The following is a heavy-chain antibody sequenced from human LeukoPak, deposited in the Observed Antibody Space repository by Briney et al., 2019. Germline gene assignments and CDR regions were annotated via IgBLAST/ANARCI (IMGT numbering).Heavy chain of an antibody. Sequence: AGGSLRLSCAASGFTFSSYAMHWVRQAPGKGLEWVAVISYDGSNKYYADSVKGRFTISRDNSKNTLYLQMNSLRAEDTAVYYCARDQTDRVNAFDIWGQGTMVTVSS. CDR3: ARDQTDRVNAFDI. CDR2: ISYDGSNK. D-gene: IGHD1-14*01. CDR1: GFTFSSYA. V-gene: IGHV3-30-3*01. J-gene: IGHJ3*02.